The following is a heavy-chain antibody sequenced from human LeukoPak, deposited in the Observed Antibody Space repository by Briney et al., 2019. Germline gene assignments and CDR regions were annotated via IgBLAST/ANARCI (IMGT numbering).Heavy chain of an antibody. J-gene: IGHJ6*02. V-gene: IGHV1-2*02. Sequence: GASVKVSCKASGYTFTGYYMHWVRQAPGRGLEWMGWINPNSGGTNYAQKFQGRVTMTRDTSISTAYMELSRLRSDDTAVYYCARVDDILTGYYKGAYYYYGMDVWGQGTTVTVSS. CDR1: GYTFTGYY. CDR2: INPNSGGT. CDR3: ARVDDILTGYYKGAYYYYGMDV. D-gene: IGHD3-9*01.